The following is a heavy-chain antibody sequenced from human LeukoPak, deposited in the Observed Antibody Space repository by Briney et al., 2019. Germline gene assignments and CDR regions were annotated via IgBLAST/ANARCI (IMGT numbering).Heavy chain of an antibody. D-gene: IGHD3-16*01. V-gene: IGHV1-46*03. CDR3: ARDLIMITFGGGLDY. CDR2: INPSGGST. Sequence: ASVKVSCKASGYTFTSYYMHWVRQAPGQGLEWMGIINPSGGSTSYAQKFQGRVTMTRDTSTSTVYMELSSLRSEDTAVYYCARDLIMITFGGGLDYWGRGTLVTVSS. J-gene: IGHJ4*02. CDR1: GYTFTSYY.